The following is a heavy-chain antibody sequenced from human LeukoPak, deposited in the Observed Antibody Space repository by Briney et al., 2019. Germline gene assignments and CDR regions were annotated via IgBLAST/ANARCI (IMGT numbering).Heavy chain of an antibody. CDR1: GFTFSSYA. D-gene: IGHD3-10*01. J-gene: IGHJ6*02. CDR3: ARGSGFGGIYYYGMDV. CDR2: ISYDGSNK. V-gene: IGHV3-30-3*01. Sequence: GGSLRLSCAASGFTFSSYAMHWVRQAPGKGLEWVAVISYDGSNKYCADSVKGRFTISRDNSNNTLYLQMNSLRAEDTAVYYCARGSGFGGIYYYGMDVWGQGTTVTVSS.